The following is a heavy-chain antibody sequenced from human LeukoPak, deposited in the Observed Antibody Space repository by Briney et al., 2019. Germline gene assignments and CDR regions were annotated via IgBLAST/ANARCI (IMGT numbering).Heavy chain of an antibody. J-gene: IGHJ6*03. Sequence: GGSLRLSCAASGFSFTSYGMHWVRQAPGKGLEWVAYIQYDGSNQQYADSVKGRFSISRDSSKNILNLQMNSLRGDDTAVYYCAKDRCSNGIGRYYYYMDVWGKGTTVTIYS. CDR1: GFSFTSYG. CDR2: IQYDGSNQ. CDR3: AKDRCSNGIGRYYYYMDV. V-gene: IGHV3-30*02. D-gene: IGHD2-8*01.